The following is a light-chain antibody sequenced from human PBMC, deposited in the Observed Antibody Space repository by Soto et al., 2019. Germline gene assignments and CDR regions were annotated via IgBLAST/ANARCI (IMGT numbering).Light chain of an antibody. CDR3: QRSYGSPPWT. CDR2: GAS. CDR1: QTISIF. V-gene: IGKV1-39*01. Sequence: DIQMTQSPSSLSASVGDRVTITCRASQTISIFLNWYQQKPGKAPKLLIYGASTLQGGVPSRFSGSGSGTDFTLTISRLQPEDFATYYCQRSYGSPPWTFGQGTKVDSK. J-gene: IGKJ1*01.